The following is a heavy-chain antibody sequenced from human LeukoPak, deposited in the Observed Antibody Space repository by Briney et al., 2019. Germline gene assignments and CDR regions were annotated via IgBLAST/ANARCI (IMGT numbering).Heavy chain of an antibody. V-gene: IGHV4-59*11. CDR1: GGSISSPY. D-gene: IGHD5-18*01. CDR2: IYSSGDT. Sequence: SETPSLTCTVSGGSISSPYWSWIRQPPGKGLEWIGYIYSSGDTNYNPSLKSRVTISVDRSKSQFSLKVSSVTAADTAVYYCARDLGGSYGNFDDWGQGTLVTVSS. J-gene: IGHJ4*02. CDR3: ARDLGGSYGNFDD.